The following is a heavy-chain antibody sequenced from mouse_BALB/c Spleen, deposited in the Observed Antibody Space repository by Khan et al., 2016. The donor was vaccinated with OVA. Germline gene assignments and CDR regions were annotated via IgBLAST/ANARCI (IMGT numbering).Heavy chain of an antibody. J-gene: IGHJ4*01. CDR1: GFTFSDYG. V-gene: IGHV5-15*02. Sequence: EVQVVESGGGLVQPGGSRKLSCAASGFTFSDYGMAWVRQAPGKGPEWVAIISNLAYSIYYADTVRGRFTISRENAKNTLYLEMSSLRSEDTAMYYCARSWAMDYWGQGTSVTVSS. CDR2: ISNLAYSI. CDR3: ARSWAMDY.